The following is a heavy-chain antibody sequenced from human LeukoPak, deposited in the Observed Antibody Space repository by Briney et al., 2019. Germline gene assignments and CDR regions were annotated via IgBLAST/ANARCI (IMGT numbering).Heavy chain of an antibody. Sequence: ASETLSLTCTVSGGSVSSDNSYWNWIRQPAGKGLEWIGRIYADGDSTYNPSLKSRVTISVDTSKNQLSLRLTSRTAADTAVYYCARGYYYRTWGQGTLVTVSS. V-gene: IGHV4-61*02. J-gene: IGHJ4*02. CDR1: GGSVSSDNSY. CDR2: IYADGDS. D-gene: IGHD3-10*01. CDR3: ARGYYYRT.